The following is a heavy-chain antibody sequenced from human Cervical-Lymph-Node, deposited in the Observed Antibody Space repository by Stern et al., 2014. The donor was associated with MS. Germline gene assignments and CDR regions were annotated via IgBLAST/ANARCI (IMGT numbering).Heavy chain of an antibody. Sequence: QVQLQQSGPGLVKPSQTLSLTCALSGDSVSSNITVWNWIRQSPSRGLEWLGRTYYRSKWYNDYALSVKSRITINPDTSKNQFSLQLNSVTPEDTAVYYCARGARENDYWGQGTLVTVSS. J-gene: IGHJ4*02. CDR2: TYYRSKWYN. D-gene: IGHD5-24*01. CDR3: ARGARENDY. CDR1: GDSVSSNITV. V-gene: IGHV6-1*01.